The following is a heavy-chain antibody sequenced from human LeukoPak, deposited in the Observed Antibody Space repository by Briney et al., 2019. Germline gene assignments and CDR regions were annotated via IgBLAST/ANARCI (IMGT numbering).Heavy chain of an antibody. V-gene: IGHV3-23*01. D-gene: IGHD5-18*01. CDR3: ARDSASYGRFDY. Sequence: PGGSLRLSCAASGFTFINYAMSWVRQAPGKGLEWVSDISGSGSSTYYADSVKGRFTISRDDSKDTLYLQMNSLRAEDTAVYFCARDSASYGRFDYWGQGTLVTVSS. CDR1: GFTFINYA. CDR2: ISGSGSST. J-gene: IGHJ4*02.